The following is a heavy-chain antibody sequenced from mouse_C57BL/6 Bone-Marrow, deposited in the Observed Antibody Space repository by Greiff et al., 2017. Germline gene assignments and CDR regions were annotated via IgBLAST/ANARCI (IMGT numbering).Heavy chain of an antibody. CDR2: FTMYSDAT. CDR3: ARGILPMELAY. D-gene: IGHD5-5*01. J-gene: IGHJ3*01. V-gene: IGHV1-49*01. CDR1: YFAFMASA. Sequence: QVQLQQSGAELVRPGSSVKLSCKDSYFAFMASAMHWVKQRPGHGLAWIGSFTMYSDATEYSENFKGKATLTANTSSSTAYMEVSSLTSEDSAVYYCARGILPMELAYWGQGTLVTVSA.